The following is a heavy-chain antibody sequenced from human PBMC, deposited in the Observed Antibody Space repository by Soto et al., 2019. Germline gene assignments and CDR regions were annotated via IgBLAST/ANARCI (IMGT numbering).Heavy chain of an antibody. Sequence: PGGSLRLSCAASGFKFSSYAMNWVRQAPGKGLEWVSGVSGISGSTHYAFYADSVKGRFSISRDNSRSMMFLQMNSLRAEDTAVYYCAKSLSSDSGSYFGDWGQGTQVTVSS. CDR3: AKSLSSDSGSYFGD. CDR2: VSGISGSTHYA. D-gene: IGHD3-22*01. CDR1: GFKFSSYA. J-gene: IGHJ4*02. V-gene: IGHV3-23*01.